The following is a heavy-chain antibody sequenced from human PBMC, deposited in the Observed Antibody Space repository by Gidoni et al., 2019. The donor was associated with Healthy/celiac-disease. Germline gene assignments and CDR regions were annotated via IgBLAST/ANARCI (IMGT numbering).Heavy chain of an antibody. J-gene: IGHJ4*02. D-gene: IGHD5-12*01. V-gene: IGHV1-69*01. Sequence: QVQLVQSGAEVKKPGPSVKVSCKASGGTCSSYAISWVRQAPGKGLEWMVGIIPIFGTANYAQKFQGRFTFTADESTNTAYMELSSLGSEDTAVYYCARARDGYNSVFDYWGQGTLVTVSS. CDR1: GGTCSSYA. CDR3: ARARDGYNSVFDY. CDR2: IIPIFGTA.